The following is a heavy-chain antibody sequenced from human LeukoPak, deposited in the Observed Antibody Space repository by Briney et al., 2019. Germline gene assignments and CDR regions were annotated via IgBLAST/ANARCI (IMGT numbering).Heavy chain of an antibody. D-gene: IGHD2-15*01. V-gene: IGHV4-59*01. CDR1: GRSISSYY. Sequence: PSETLSLTCTVSGRSISSYYWSWIRQPPGKGLEWIGYIHYSGSTNYNPSLKSRVTISVDTSKNQFSLKLSSVTAADTAVYYCARGGRYCSGGSCYSIVDYWGQGTLVTVSS. J-gene: IGHJ4*02. CDR3: ARGGRYCSGGSCYSIVDY. CDR2: IHYSGST.